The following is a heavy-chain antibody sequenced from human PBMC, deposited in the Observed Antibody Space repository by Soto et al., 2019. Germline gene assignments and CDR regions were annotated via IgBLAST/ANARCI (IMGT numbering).Heavy chain of an antibody. J-gene: IGHJ4*02. CDR3: ATTWQYCSSNCPVAY. Sequence: HPGGSLRLSCAASGFTFNTYAMIWVRQAPGKGLEWVSVISGSGDSTYYADSVKSRFTISRDNPTKTVNLQMNSLRAEDTAVYYCATTWQYCSSNCPVAYWGQGTLVTVSS. CDR2: ISGSGDST. D-gene: IGHD6-19*01. V-gene: IGHV3-23*01. CDR1: GFTFNTYA.